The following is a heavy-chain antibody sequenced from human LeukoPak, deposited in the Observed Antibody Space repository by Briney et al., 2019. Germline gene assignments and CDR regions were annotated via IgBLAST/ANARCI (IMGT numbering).Heavy chain of an antibody. V-gene: IGHV3-30*04. CDR1: GFTFSSYA. CDR2: ISYDGSNK. Sequence: PGGSLRLSCAASGFTFSSYAMHWVRQAPGKGLEWVAVISYDGSNKYYADSVKGRFTISRDNSKNTLYLQMNSLRAEDTAVYYCAREGGYSYGYGARYFDYWGQGTLVTVSS. CDR3: AREGGYSYGYGARYFDY. J-gene: IGHJ4*02. D-gene: IGHD5-18*01.